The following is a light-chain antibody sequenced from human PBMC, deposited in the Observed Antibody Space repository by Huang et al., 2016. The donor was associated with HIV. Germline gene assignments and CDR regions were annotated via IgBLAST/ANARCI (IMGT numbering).Light chain of an antibody. Sequence: EILTTQSPATLSVSPGQGAALSCRASRNFRSNLAWYQQKPGQSPRLLIYGASTRAPGIPARFTGSGSGTEFTLTINSLQSEDFAIYYCQQYDKWPRTFGQGTKVEI. J-gene: IGKJ1*01. CDR3: QQYDKWPRT. CDR1: RNFRSN. V-gene: IGKV3-15*01. CDR2: GAS.